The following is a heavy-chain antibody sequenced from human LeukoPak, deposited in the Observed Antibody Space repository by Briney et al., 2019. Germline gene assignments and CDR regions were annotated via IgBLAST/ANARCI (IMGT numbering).Heavy chain of an antibody. J-gene: IGHJ4*02. CDR2: IYYNGNT. V-gene: IGHV4-39*02. CDR1: GGSISSSSYY. D-gene: IGHD3-16*02. Sequence: PSETLSLTCSVSGGSISSSSYYWGWIRQPPGKGLEWIGIIYYNGNTYYNPSLKSRVTISVDTSKNRFSLKLSSVTAAGTAVYYCARGGQGGYDYIWGSYRLSEFDYWGQGTLVTVSS. CDR3: ARGGQGGYDYIWGSYRLSEFDY.